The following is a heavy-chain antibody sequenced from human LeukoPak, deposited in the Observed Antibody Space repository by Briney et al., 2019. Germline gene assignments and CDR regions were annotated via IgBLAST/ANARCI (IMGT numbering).Heavy chain of an antibody. J-gene: IGHJ4*02. D-gene: IGHD1-26*01. Sequence: GESLKISCKGSGYSFTSYWIGWVRQMPGKGLEWMGIIYPGDSDTRYSPSFQGQVTISADKSISPAYLQWSSLKASDTAMYYSARTGADSGSYYVDYCGQRTLVTVSS. V-gene: IGHV5-51*01. CDR1: GYSFTSYW. CDR2: IYPGDSDT. CDR3: ARTGADSGSYYVDY.